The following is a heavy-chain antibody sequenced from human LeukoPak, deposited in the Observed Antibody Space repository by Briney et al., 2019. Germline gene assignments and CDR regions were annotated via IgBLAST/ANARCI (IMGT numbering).Heavy chain of an antibody. Sequence: SETLSLTCTVSGYSISSGYYWGWIRQPPGQGLEWIGTIYHSGSTYYNPSLKSRVTISVDTSKNQFSLKLSSVTAADTAVYYCARVVDTAMVDYWGQGTLVTVSS. CDR3: ARVVDTAMVDY. D-gene: IGHD5-18*01. J-gene: IGHJ4*02. CDR1: GYSISSGYY. CDR2: IYHSGST. V-gene: IGHV4-38-2*02.